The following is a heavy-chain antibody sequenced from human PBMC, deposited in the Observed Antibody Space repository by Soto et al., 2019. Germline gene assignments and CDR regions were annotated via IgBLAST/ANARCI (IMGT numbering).Heavy chain of an antibody. Sequence: PGESLKISCKGFGYSFTSYWIGWVRRVPGKGLEWMGDIYPGDSDTRYSPSFQGQVTISVDKFISTAYLQWSSLKASDTAMYHWARHGNGVRGDNKGMAVWGKGTTVTVSS. CDR3: ARHGNGVRGDNKGMAV. CDR2: IYPGDSDT. CDR1: GYSFTSYW. V-gene: IGHV5-51*01. J-gene: IGHJ6*04. D-gene: IGHD3-16*01.